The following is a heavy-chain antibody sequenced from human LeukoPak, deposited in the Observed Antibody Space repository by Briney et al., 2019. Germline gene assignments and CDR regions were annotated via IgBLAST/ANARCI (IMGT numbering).Heavy chain of an antibody. V-gene: IGHV1-2*02. CDR2: INPNSGGT. D-gene: IGHD3-22*01. Sequence: ASAKVSCKASGYTFTGYYMHWVRQAPGQGLEWMGWINPNSGGTNYAQKFQGRVTMTRDTSISTAYMELSRLRSDDTAVYYCAGESVEDYDRGSSSRLRAPPDPSMDVWGQGTTVTVSS. CDR1: GYTFTGYY. CDR3: AGESVEDYDRGSSSRLRAPPDPSMDV. J-gene: IGHJ6*02.